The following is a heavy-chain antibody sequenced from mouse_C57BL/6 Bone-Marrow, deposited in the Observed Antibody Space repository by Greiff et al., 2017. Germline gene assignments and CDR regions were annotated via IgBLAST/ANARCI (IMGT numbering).Heavy chain of an antibody. Sequence: VQLVESGAELVKPGASVKMSCKASGYTFTSYWITWVKQRPGQGLEWIGDIYPGSGSTNYNEKFKSKATLTVDTSSSTAYMQLSSLTSEDSAVYYCAGIYYCYFDYWGQGTTLTVSS. CDR3: AGIYYCYFDY. J-gene: IGHJ2*01. D-gene: IGHD1-1*01. V-gene: IGHV1-55*01. CDR2: IYPGSGST. CDR1: GYTFTSYW.